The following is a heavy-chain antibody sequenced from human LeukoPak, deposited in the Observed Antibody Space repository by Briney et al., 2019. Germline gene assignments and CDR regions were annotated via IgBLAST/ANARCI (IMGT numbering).Heavy chain of an antibody. CDR2: IRSKAYGGTT. CDR3: TREGEFYDFWSGYPRHHLGHYMDV. CDR1: GFTFGDYA. Sequence: GGSLRLSCTASGFTFGDYAMSWVRQAPGKGLEWVGFIRSKAYGGTTEYAASVKGRFTISRDDSRSIAYLQMNSLKTEDTAVYYCTREGEFYDFWSGYPRHHLGHYMDVWGKGTTVTVSS. D-gene: IGHD3-3*01. V-gene: IGHV3-49*04. J-gene: IGHJ6*03.